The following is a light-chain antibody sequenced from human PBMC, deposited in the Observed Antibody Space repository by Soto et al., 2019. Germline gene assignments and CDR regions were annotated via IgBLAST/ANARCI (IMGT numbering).Light chain of an antibody. CDR3: STYKPSNTRKIV. Sequence: QSVLTQPASVSGSPGQSITISCTGTSSDVGGYNYVSWYQQHPGKAPKFMIYDVSNRPSGVSNRFSGSKSGNTASLTISGLQAEDEADYSCSTYKPSNTRKIVFGTGTKVTVL. J-gene: IGLJ1*01. CDR2: DVS. CDR1: SSDVGGYNY. V-gene: IGLV2-14*01.